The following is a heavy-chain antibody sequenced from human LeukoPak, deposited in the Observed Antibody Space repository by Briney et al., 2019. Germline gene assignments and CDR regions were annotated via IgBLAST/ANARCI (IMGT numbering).Heavy chain of an antibody. V-gene: IGHV3-23*01. J-gene: IGHJ4*02. D-gene: IGHD3-22*01. CDR3: AKDYYDSSGYEGASHYYFDY. CDR2: ISGSGGST. Sequence: PGGSLRLSCAASGFTFSSYAMSWVRQAPGKGLEWVSAISGSGGSTYYADSVKGRFTISRDNSKNTLYLQMNSLRAEDTAVYYCAKDYYDSSGYEGASHYYFDYWGQETLVTVSS. CDR1: GFTFSSYA.